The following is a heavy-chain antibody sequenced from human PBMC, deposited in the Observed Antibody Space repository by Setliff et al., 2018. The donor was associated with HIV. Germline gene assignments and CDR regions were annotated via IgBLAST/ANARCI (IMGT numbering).Heavy chain of an antibody. J-gene: IGHJ4*02. CDR1: GGSISSYY. V-gene: IGHV4-4*07. Sequence: PSETLSLTCTVSGGSISSYYWSWIRQPAGKGLEWIGRIYTSGSTNYNPSLKSRVTMSVDKSKNRFSLKLSSVIAADTAVYYCARSSRVNCGGDCYLFDYWGQGTPVTVSS. D-gene: IGHD2-21*02. CDR3: ARSSRVNCGGDCYLFDY. CDR2: IYTSGST.